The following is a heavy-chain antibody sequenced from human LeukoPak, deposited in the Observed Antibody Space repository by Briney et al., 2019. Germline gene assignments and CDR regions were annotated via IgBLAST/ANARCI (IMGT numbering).Heavy chain of an antibody. CDR2: IYHSAST. J-gene: IGHJ5*02. D-gene: IGHD2-2*01. CDR1: GYSISSGYY. Sequence: PSETLSLTCAVSGYSISSGYYWGWIRQPPGKGLEWIGSIYHSASTYYNPSLKSRVTISVATSKNQFSLKLSSVTAADTAVYYCARHPGPAAYNWSAPWGQGTLVTVSS. V-gene: IGHV4-38-2*01. CDR3: ARHPGPAAYNWSAP.